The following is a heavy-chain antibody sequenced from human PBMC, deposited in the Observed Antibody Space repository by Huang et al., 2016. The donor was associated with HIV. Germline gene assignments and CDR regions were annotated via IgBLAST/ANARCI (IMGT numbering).Heavy chain of an antibody. D-gene: IGHD2-15*01. V-gene: IGHV4-39*01. CDR3: ARSVVVVAAVRFYFDF. Sequence: LHESGPDLVKPSETLSLTCGVAGASISGSNYYWGWVRQSPGKGWEWIVSIHYGGAKFYNLSLKSRVSMSVDVSNNRFSLRLNSVTAADTAIYHCARSVVVVAAVRFYFDFWGQGILVTVPS. CDR1: GASISGSNYY. CDR2: IHYGGAK. J-gene: IGHJ4*02.